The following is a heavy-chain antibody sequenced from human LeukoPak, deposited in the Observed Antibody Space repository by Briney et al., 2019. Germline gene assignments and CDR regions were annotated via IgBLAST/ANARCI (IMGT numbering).Heavy chain of an antibody. CDR3: ARREWLLRRGYFDY. D-gene: IGHD3-3*01. CDR2: INPSGGST. CDR1: GYTFTSYY. Sequence: GASVKVSCKASGYTFTSYYMHWVRQAPGQGLEWMGIINPSGGSTSYAQKFQGRVTITADESTSTAYMELSSLRSEDTAVYYCARREWLLRRGYFDYWGQGTLVTVSS. V-gene: IGHV1-46*01. J-gene: IGHJ4*02.